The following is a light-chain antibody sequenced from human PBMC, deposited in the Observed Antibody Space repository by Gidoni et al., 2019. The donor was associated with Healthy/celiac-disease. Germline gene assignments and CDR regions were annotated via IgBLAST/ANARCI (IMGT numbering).Light chain of an antibody. V-gene: IGKV3-15*01. CDR1: QSGSSN. J-gene: IGKJ5*01. CDR2: GES. CDR3: QQYNNWPPIT. Sequence: EIVMKKAQATLSVSPGERATLSCRASQSGSSNLAWYQQKPGQAPRLLIYGESTRATGIPARFSGSGSGTEFTLTISSLQSEDFAVYYCQQYNNWPPITFXQXTRLEIK.